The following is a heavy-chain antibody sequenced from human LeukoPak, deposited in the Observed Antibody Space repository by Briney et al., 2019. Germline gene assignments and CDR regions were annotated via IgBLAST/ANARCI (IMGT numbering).Heavy chain of an antibody. D-gene: IGHD2-15*01. V-gene: IGHV4-59*12. J-gene: IGHJ6*03. CDR1: GGSINSYY. Sequence: PSETLSLTCTVSGGSINSYYWSWIRQPPGKGLEWVGYIFYTGSTNYNPSLKSRVTMSVDTSKNLFSLKLTSVTAADTAVYYCARDGGYCSGVTCYNHYYYMDVWGKGTTVTISS. CDR3: ARDGGYCSGVTCYNHYYYMDV. CDR2: IFYTGST.